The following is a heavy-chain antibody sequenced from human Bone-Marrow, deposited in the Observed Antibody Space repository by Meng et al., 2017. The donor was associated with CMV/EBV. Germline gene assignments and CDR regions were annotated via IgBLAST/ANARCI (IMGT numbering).Heavy chain of an antibody. CDR3: ARGDDHTNYVGYFDS. Sequence: ASVKVSCKASGYTFTTYAISWVRQAPGQGLEWMGWISAYNGHTDYAPKVHGRVTMTTDTSTSTAYMELRSLRSDDTAVYYCARGDDHTNYVGYFDSWDQGTLVTVSS. V-gene: IGHV1-18*01. D-gene: IGHD4-11*01. J-gene: IGHJ4*02. CDR2: ISAYNGHT. CDR1: GYTFTTYA.